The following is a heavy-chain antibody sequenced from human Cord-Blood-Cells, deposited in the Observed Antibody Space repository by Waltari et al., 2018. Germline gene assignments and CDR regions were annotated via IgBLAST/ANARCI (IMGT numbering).Heavy chain of an antibody. D-gene: IGHD1-26*01. Sequence: QVQLQQWGAGLLKPSETLSLTCAVYGGSFSGYYWSWIRQPPGKGLEWIGEINHSGSTNDNPALKSRVTISVDTSKNQFALKLSSVAAAETAVYYWARGPGGSYDAFDIWGQGTMVTVSS. CDR1: GGSFSGYY. J-gene: IGHJ3*02. V-gene: IGHV4-34*01. CDR2: INHSGST. CDR3: ARGPGGSYDAFDI.